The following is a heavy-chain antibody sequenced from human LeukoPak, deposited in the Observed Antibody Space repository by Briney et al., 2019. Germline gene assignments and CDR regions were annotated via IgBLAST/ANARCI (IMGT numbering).Heavy chain of an antibody. CDR1: GGTFSSYA. CDR3: AGGKRLGGYDRPFDY. Sequence: SVKVSCKASGGTFSSYAISWVRQAPGQGLEWMGGIIPIFGTANYAQKFQGGVTITADESTSTAYMELSSLRSEDTAVYYCAGGKRLGGYDRPFDYWGQGTLVTVSS. J-gene: IGHJ4*02. V-gene: IGHV1-69*13. CDR2: IIPIFGTA. D-gene: IGHD5-12*01.